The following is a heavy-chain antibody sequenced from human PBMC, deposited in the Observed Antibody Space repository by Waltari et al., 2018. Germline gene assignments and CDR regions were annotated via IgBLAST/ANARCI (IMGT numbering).Heavy chain of an antibody. Sequence: QVQLVQSGAEVKKPGASVKVSCKASGYTFTSYYMHWVRQAPGQGLEWMGIINPSGGSTSYAQKFQGRVTMTRDTSTSTVYMELSSLRSEDTAVYYCARGGHNWNEHDAFDIWGQGTMVTVSS. D-gene: IGHD1-20*01. CDR3: ARGGHNWNEHDAFDI. CDR1: GYTFTSYY. V-gene: IGHV1-46*01. CDR2: INPSGGST. J-gene: IGHJ3*02.